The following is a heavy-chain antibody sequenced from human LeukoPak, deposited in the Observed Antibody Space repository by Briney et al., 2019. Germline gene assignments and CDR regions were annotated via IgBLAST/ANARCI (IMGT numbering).Heavy chain of an antibody. CDR1: GFTFNSYA. CDR3: AKSKDNPLYYSDN. V-gene: IGHV3-23*01. Sequence: GGSLRLSCAASGFTFNSYAMSWVRQAPGKGLEWVSTISGNGDSTSYAHSVKGRFTISRDNSKNTLYLQMNSLRAEDTAVYYCAKSKDNPLYYSDNWGQGTLVTVSS. CDR2: ISGNGDST. J-gene: IGHJ4*02.